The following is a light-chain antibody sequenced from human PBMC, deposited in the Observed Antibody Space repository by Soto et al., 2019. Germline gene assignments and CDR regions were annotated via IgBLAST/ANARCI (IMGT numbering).Light chain of an antibody. CDR1: QSVLYNSNNKNY. CDR3: QQYYSNPRT. V-gene: IGKV4-1*01. J-gene: IGKJ1*01. CDR2: WAS. Sequence: DIVMTHSPDSLAVSLGERATINCKSSQSVLYNSNNKNYFAWYQQKPGQSPKVLIYWASTRESGVPDRFSGSGSGTDFTLTISSLQAEDVAVYYCQQYYSNPRTFGQGTKVDIK.